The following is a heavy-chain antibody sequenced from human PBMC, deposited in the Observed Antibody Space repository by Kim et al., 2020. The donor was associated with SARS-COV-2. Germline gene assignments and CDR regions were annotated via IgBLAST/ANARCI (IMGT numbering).Heavy chain of an antibody. D-gene: IGHD1-1*01. CDR3: ARQAQRSNWYSFDY. J-gene: IGHJ4*02. V-gene: IGHV5-51*01. CDR1: GYSFTKYW. CDR2: IYPGDSDT. Sequence: GESLKISCKGSGYSFTKYWIGWVRQMPGKGLEWMRIIYPGDSDTRYSPSFQGQVTISVDKSISTAYLQWSSLKASDTAMYYCARQAQRSNWYSFDYWGQGALVTVSS.